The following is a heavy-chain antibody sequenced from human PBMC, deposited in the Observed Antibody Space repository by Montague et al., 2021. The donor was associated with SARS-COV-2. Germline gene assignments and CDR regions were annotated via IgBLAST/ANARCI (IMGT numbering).Heavy chain of an antibody. D-gene: IGHD4-23*01. Sequence: PALVKPTQTLTLTCTFSGFSLSTSGMCVSWIRQPPGKALEWLARIDWXXXKYYSTSLKTRLTISKDTSKNQVVLTMTNMDPVDTATYYCARVQTTVAYDYWGQGTLVTVSS. CDR1: GFSLSTSGMC. CDR2: IDWXXXK. V-gene: IGHV2-70*11. CDR3: ARVQTTVAYDY. J-gene: IGHJ4*02.